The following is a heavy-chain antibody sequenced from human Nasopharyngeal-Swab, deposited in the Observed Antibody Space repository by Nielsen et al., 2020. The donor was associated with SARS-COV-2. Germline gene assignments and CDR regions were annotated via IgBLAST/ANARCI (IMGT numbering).Heavy chain of an antibody. V-gene: IGHV1-69*04. D-gene: IGHD3-22*01. CDR1: GGTFSSYA. CDR3: AREPPHYYDSSGLASNWFDP. J-gene: IGHJ5*02. CDR2: IIPILGIA. Sequence: SVKVSCKASGGTFSSYAISWVRQAPGQGLEWMGRIIPILGIANYAQKFQGRVTITADKSTSTAYMELSSLGSEDTAVYYCAREPPHYYDSSGLASNWFDPWGQGTLVTVSS.